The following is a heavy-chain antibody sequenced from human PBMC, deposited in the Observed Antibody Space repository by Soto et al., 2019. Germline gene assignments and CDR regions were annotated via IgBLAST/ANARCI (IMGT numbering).Heavy chain of an antibody. Sequence: PGGSLRLPCAASGFTFSTFALHWVRQAPGEGLEWVALISHDGRIEKSAASVKGRFTISRNNSKHRQNMQMDILRLEDTGVYYCARDGLPDDFRSGGYWFDPWGQGTQVTVSS. CDR1: GFTFSTFA. D-gene: IGHD3-3*01. J-gene: IGHJ5*02. CDR2: ISHDGRIE. V-gene: IGHV3-30-3*01. CDR3: ARDGLPDDFRSGGYWFDP.